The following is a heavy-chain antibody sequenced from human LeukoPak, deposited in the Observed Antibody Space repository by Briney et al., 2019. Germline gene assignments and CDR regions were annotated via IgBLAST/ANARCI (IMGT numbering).Heavy chain of an antibody. J-gene: IGHJ6*02. CDR2: ISSSADRT. CDR1: GFTFYNFP. V-gene: IGHV3-64*01. Sequence: GGSLRLSCAASGFTFYNFPMSWVRQAPGKGLEYVSGISSSADRTYYAYSVKGRFTISRDNSKNTLYLQMGSLRAEDMAVYYCARTHSQGYNYGMDVWGQGTTVTVSS. D-gene: IGHD4-11*01. CDR3: ARTHSQGYNYGMDV.